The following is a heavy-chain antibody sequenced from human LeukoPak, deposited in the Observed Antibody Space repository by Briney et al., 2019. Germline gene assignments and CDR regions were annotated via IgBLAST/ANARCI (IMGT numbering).Heavy chain of an antibody. J-gene: IGHJ4*02. V-gene: IGHV4-34*01. CDR1: GGSISSYY. CDR2: INHSGST. Sequence: SETLSLTCTVSGGSISSYYWSWIRQPPGKGLEWIGEINHSGSTNYNPPLKSRVTISVDTSKNQFSLKLSSVTAADTAVYYCARWGYYDSSGYYYYDYWGQGTLVTVSS. D-gene: IGHD3-22*01. CDR3: ARWGYYDSSGYYYYDY.